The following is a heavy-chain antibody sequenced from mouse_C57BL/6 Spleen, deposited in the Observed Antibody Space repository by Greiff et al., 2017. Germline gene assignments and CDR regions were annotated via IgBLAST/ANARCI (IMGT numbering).Heavy chain of an antibody. CDR3: ARRDGNYAYFDY. V-gene: IGHV1-55*01. Sequence: VQLQQSGAELVKPGASVKMSCKASGYTFTSYWITWVKQRPGQGLEWIGDIYPGSGSTNYNEKFKSKATLTVDTSSSTAYMQLSSLTSEDSAVYYCARRDGNYAYFDYWGQGTTLTVSS. CDR2: IYPGSGST. D-gene: IGHD2-1*01. CDR1: GYTFTSYW. J-gene: IGHJ2*01.